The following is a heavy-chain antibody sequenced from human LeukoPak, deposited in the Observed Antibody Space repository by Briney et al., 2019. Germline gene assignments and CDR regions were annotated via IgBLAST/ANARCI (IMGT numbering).Heavy chain of an antibody. CDR3: AGRRRYCSSTSCYNGWFDP. D-gene: IGHD2-2*02. V-gene: IGHV4-59*12. CDR1: GGSISSYY. CDR2: IYYSGST. J-gene: IGHJ5*02. Sequence: SETLSLTCTVSGGSISSYYWSWIRQPPEKGLEWIGYIYYSGSTNYNPSLKSRVTISVDTSKNQFSLKLSSVTASDTAVYYCAGRRRYCSSTSCYNGWFDPWGQGTLVTVSS.